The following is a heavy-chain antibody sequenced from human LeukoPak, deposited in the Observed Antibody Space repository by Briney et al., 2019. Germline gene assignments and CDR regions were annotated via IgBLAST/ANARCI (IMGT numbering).Heavy chain of an antibody. Sequence: GGTLRLSCAASGFTFSSYGMSWVRQAPGKGLEWVSAISGSGGSTYYADSVKGRFTISRDNSKNTLYLQMNSLRAEDTAVYYCAKGSSLGIARGYDAFDIWGQGTMVTVSS. V-gene: IGHV3-23*01. CDR3: AKGSSLGIARGYDAFDI. CDR1: GFTFSSYG. CDR2: ISGSGGST. D-gene: IGHD6-13*01. J-gene: IGHJ3*02.